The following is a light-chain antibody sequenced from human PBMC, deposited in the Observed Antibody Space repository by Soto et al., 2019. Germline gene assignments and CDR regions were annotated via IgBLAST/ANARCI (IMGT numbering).Light chain of an antibody. CDR2: EVT. J-gene: IGLJ2*01. V-gene: IGLV2-14*01. CDR1: SSDIGNYNY. Sequence: QSVLTQPASVSGSPGQSITISYTGTSSDIGNYNYVSWYQQHPGRAPKLMISEVTNRPSGVSNRFSGSKSGNTASLTISGLQAEDEGDYYCSSYASISTLVVFGGGTKLTVL. CDR3: SSYASISTLVV.